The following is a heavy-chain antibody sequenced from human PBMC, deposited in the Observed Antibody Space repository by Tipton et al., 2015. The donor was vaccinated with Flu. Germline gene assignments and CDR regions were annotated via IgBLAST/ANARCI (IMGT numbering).Heavy chain of an antibody. V-gene: IGHV1-69*01. J-gene: IGHJ4*02. D-gene: IGHD3-22*01. CDR1: GGTFSSYA. CDR2: IIPIFGTA. CDR3: ARERRVDYYDSCGYYFLFDY. Sequence: QVQLVQSGAEVKKPGSSVKVSCKASGGTFSSYAISWVRQAPGQGLEWMGGIIPIFGTANYAQKFQGRVTITADESTSTAYMELSSLRSEDTAVYYCARERRVDYYDSCGYYFLFDYWGQGTLVTVSS.